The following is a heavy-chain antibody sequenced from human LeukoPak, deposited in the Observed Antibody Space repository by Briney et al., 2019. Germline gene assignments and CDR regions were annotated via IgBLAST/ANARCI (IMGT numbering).Heavy chain of an antibody. CDR3: ARVYYSSSYDYWYFDL. CDR2: IYYSGST. Sequence: PSETLSLTCTVSGGSIRNYYWSWIRQPPGKGLEWIGYIYYSGSTNYTPSLKSRVTISVDTSKNQFSLKLSSVTAADTAVYYCARVYYSSSYDYWYFDLWGRGTLVTVSS. V-gene: IGHV4-59*01. CDR1: GGSIRNYY. J-gene: IGHJ2*01. D-gene: IGHD6-13*01.